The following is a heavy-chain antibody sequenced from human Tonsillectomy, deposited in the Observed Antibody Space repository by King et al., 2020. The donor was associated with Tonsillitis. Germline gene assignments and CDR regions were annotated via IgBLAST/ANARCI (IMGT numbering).Heavy chain of an antibody. V-gene: IGHV1-18*01. J-gene: IGHJ4*02. CDR2: ISTYNGNT. D-gene: IGHD1-26*01. Sequence: VQLVESGAEVKKPGASVKVSCKASGYTFTSYGISWVRQAPGQGLEWMGWISTYNGNTNYAQNFQARVTMTTDTSTSTVYMELRSLKSDDTAVYYCARHYNWSYVLTWGQGTLVTVSS. CDR3: ARHYNWSYVLT. CDR1: GYTFTSYG.